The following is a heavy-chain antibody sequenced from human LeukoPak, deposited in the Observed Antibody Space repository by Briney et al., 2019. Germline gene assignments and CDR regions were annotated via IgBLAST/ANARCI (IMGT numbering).Heavy chain of an antibody. Sequence: SQTLSLTCTVSGGSISSGSYYWSWIRQPAGKGLEWIGRIYTSGSTNYNPSLKSRVTISVDTSKNQFSLKLSSVTAADTAVYYCARAEALSRYYYYYGMDVWGQGTTVTVSS. CDR3: ARAEALSRYYYYYGMDV. J-gene: IGHJ6*02. CDR2: IYTSGST. D-gene: IGHD3-10*01. V-gene: IGHV4-61*02. CDR1: GGSISSGSYY.